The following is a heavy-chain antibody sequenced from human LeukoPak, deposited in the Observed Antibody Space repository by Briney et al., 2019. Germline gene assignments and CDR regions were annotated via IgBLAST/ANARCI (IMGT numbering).Heavy chain of an antibody. D-gene: IGHD1-26*01. CDR2: IYYSGST. CDR3: ARESGTKRAFDI. J-gene: IGHJ3*02. Sequence: PSETLPLTCAVSGGSISSYYWSWIRQPPGKGLEWIGYIYYSGSTNYNPSLKSRVTISVDTSKNQFSLKLSSVTAAATAVYYCARESGTKRAFDIWGQGTMVTVSS. V-gene: IGHV4-59*01. CDR1: GGSISSYY.